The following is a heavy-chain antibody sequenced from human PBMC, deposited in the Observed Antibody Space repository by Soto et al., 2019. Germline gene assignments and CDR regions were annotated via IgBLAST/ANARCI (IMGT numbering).Heavy chain of an antibody. Sequence: VPMRVSSRASEVKSSSYSVTWVRKKTGKGLEWVSAISGSGGSTYYADSVKGRFTISRDNSKNTLYLQMNSLRAEDTAVYYYAKDRRDNWNVVAIDYWGQGTLVTVSS. J-gene: IGHJ4*02. CDR3: AKDRRDNWNVVAIDY. V-gene: IGHV3-23*01. CDR2: ISGSGGST. D-gene: IGHD1-20*01. CDR1: EVKSSSYS.